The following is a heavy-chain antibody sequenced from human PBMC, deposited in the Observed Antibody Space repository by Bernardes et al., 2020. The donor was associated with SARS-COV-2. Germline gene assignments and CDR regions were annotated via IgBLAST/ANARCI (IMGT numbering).Heavy chain of an antibody. CDR3: ARLGSRTSVTTVVGGFDY. CDR2: INHSGST. V-gene: IGHV4-34*01. D-gene: IGHD4-17*01. Sequence: SETLSLTCAVYGGSFSGYYWSWIRQPPGKGLEWIGEINHSGSTNYNPSLKSRVTISVDTSKNQFSLKLSSVTAADTAVYYCARLGSRTSVTTVVGGFDYWGQGTLVTGSS. J-gene: IGHJ4*02. CDR1: GGSFSGYY.